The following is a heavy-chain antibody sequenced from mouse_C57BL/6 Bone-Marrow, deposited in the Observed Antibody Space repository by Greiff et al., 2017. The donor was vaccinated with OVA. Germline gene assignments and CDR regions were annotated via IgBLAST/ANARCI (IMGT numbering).Heavy chain of an antibody. CDR2: IWWDDDK. J-gene: IGHJ3*01. CDR1: GFSLSTFGMA. V-gene: IGHV8-8*01. D-gene: IGHD1-1*01. Sequence: ESGPGILQPSQTLSLTCSFSGFSLSTFGMAVGWIRQPSGKGLEWLVHIWWDDDKYYNPALKSRLTISKDTSNNQVFLKIANVDTADTATYYCYRNPMTTVVEGFDYWGQGTLVTVSA. CDR3: YRNPMTTVVEGFDY.